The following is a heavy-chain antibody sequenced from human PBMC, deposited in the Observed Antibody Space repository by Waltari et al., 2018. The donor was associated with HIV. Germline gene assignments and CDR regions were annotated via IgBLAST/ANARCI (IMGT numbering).Heavy chain of an antibody. Sequence: QVQLVQSGAEVKKPGSSVTISCKASGGAFISHSFNWFRQAPGQGLEWMGRVTPVAGTPNKAKRFQNKFTITADKTTPTANMGLGGLRLEDPARYYWGSGRGTMGLDFDSWGKGTPVPV. CDR2: VTPVAGTP. CDR1: GGAFISHS. D-gene: IGHD3-10*01. J-gene: IGHJ4*02. CDR3: GSGRGTMGLDFDS. V-gene: IGHV1-69*08.